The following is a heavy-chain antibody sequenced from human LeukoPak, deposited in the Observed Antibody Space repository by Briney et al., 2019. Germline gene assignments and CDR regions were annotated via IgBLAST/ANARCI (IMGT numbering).Heavy chain of an antibody. CDR2: MYYSGGT. CDR3: ARLVRYCSSNSCYPFDY. D-gene: IGHD2-2*01. Sequence: SETLSLTCTVSGGSISSSSHYWGWIRQPPGMGLDWIGSMYYSGGTYYNPSLKSRVAISIDTSKNQFSLKLNSVTAADTAVYYCARLVRYCSSNSCYPFDYWGQGTLVTVSS. CDR1: GGSISSSSHY. V-gene: IGHV4-39*01. J-gene: IGHJ4*02.